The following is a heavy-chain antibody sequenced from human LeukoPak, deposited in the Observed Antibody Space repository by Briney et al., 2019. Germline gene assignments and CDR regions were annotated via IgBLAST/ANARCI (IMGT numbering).Heavy chain of an antibody. CDR2: IYYTGST. D-gene: IGHD1-26*01. J-gene: IGHJ3*02. V-gene: IGHV4-59*01. Sequence: SETLSISCTVSGASIISYYWSWFRQSPGKGLESIGYIYYTGSTNYNPSLKSRVTMSVDTSKNQFSLKLNSVTAADTAVYYCATRVRPTSPGVFDIWGQGTLVTVSS. CDR1: GASIISYY. CDR3: ATRVRPTSPGVFDI.